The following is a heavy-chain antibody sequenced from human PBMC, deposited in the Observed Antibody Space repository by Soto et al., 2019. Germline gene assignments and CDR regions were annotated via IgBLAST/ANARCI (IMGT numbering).Heavy chain of an antibody. D-gene: IGHD3-22*01. J-gene: IGHJ4*02. V-gene: IGHV4-31*03. CDR3: ARDSSGYYHFDS. CDR1: GGSISSGGYY. CDR2: IYYSGST. Sequence: QVQLQESGPGLVKPSQTLSLTCTVSGGSISSGGYYCNWIRQHPGKGLEWIGYIYYSGSTYYNPSLKSRVTISVDTSKNQCSLKLTSATAADTAVYYCARDSSGYYHFDSWGQGTLVTVSS.